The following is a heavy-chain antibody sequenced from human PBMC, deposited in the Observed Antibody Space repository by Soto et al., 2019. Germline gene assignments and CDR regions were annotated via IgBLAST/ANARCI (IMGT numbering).Heavy chain of an antibody. J-gene: IGHJ3*02. CDR3: ARAVEQQLTHHSAFDI. CDR2: ISSSSSYI. D-gene: IGHD6-13*01. CDR1: GFTFSSYS. V-gene: IGHV3-21*01. Sequence: GGSLRLSCAASGFTFSSYSMNWVRQAPGKGLEWVSSISSSSSYIYYADSVKGRFTISRDNAKNSLYLQMNSLRAEDTAVYYCARAVEQQLTHHSAFDIWGQGTMVTVSS.